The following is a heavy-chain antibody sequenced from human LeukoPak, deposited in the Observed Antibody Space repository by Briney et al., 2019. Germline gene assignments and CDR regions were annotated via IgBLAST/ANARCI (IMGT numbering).Heavy chain of an antibody. Sequence: PGGSPRLSCAASGFTFDDYAMHWVRQAPGKGLEWVSGISWNSGSIGYADSVKGRFTISRDNAKNSLYLQMNSLRAEDTALYYCAKETSGGILRRYYYMDVWGKGTTVTISS. J-gene: IGHJ6*03. V-gene: IGHV3-9*01. D-gene: IGHD2-15*01. CDR1: GFTFDDYA. CDR2: ISWNSGSI. CDR3: AKETSGGILRRYYYMDV.